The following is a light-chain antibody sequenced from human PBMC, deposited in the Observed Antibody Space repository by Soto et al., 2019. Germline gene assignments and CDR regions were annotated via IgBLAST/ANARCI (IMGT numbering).Light chain of an antibody. CDR1: QSVSSN. CDR2: GAS. J-gene: IGKJ1*01. CDR3: QQYRT. V-gene: IGKV3-15*01. Sequence: EIVLTQSPVTLSVSPGERATLSCRASQSVSSNLAWYQQKPGLAPRLLIYGASTRANGVPARFSGGGSGTESTLTISSLQSEDFALYYCQQYRTFGQGTKVEIK.